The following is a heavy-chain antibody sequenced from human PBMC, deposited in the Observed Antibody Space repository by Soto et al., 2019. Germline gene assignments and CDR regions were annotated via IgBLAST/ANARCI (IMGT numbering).Heavy chain of an antibody. J-gene: IGHJ6*02. CDR2: TYYRSKWYN. CDR3: VCFCVERGCNGYDYNYYYGMDV. Sequence: PSQTLSLTCAISGDSVSSNSAAWNWIRQSPSRGLEWLGRTYYRSKWYNDYAVSVKSRITINPDTSKNKISLQLNSVTPEDTAVDYCVCFCVERGCNGYDYNYYYGMDVWGQGTTVTVSS. D-gene: IGHD5-12*01. V-gene: IGHV6-1*01. CDR1: GDSVSSNSAA.